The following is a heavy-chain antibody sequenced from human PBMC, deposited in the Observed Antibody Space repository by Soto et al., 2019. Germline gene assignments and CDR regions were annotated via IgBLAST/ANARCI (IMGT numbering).Heavy chain of an antibody. CDR1: GFTFSSYG. V-gene: IGHV3-30*03. CDR2: ISYDGSNK. D-gene: IGHD3-22*01. J-gene: IGHJ4*02. CDR3: AIVSLSCYDSSGYYV. Sequence: QVQLLESGGGVVQPGRSLRLSCAASGFTFSSYGMHWVRQAPGKGLEWVAVISYDGSNKYYADSVKGRFTISRDNSKHTLYLQMNSLRAEDTAVYYCAIVSLSCYDSSGYYVWGQGTLLTVSS.